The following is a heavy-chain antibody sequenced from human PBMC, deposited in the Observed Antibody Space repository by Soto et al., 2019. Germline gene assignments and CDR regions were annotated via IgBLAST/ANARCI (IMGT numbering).Heavy chain of an antibody. CDR3: ARETYYYDSSGYYVALDI. CDR1: GGSISSGGYS. Sequence: QLQLQESGSGLVKPSQTLSLTCAVSGGSISSGGYSWSWIRQPPGKGLEWIGYIYHSGSTYYNPSLKSRVTISVDRSKNQFSLQLSSVTAADTAVYYCARETYYYDSSGYYVALDIWGQGTMVTVSS. V-gene: IGHV4-30-2*01. CDR2: IYHSGST. D-gene: IGHD3-22*01. J-gene: IGHJ3*02.